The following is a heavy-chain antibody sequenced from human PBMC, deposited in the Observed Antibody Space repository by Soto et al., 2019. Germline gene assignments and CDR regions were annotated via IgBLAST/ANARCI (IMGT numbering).Heavy chain of an antibody. CDR2: INHSGST. V-gene: IGHV4-34*01. CDR3: ARLRPPLFMVRGATWGDAFDI. J-gene: IGHJ3*02. Sequence: SETLSLTCAVYGGSFSGYYWSWIRQPPGKGLEWIGEINHSGSTNYNPSLKSRVTISVDTSKNQFSLKLSSVTAADTAVYYCARLRPPLFMVRGATWGDAFDIWGQGTMVTVSS. CDR1: GGSFSGYY. D-gene: IGHD3-10*01.